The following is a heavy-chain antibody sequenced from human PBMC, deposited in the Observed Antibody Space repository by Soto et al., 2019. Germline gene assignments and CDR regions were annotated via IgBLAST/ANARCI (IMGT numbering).Heavy chain of an antibody. CDR2: ISYDGSNK. CDR1: GFTFSSYG. CDR3: AKDSLAYCGGDCYSPVY. D-gene: IGHD2-21*02. J-gene: IGHJ4*02. Sequence: QVQLVESGGGVVQPGRSLRLSCAASGFTFSSYGMHWVRQAPGKGLEWVAVISYDGSNKYYADSVKGRFTISRDNSKNTLYLQMNSLRAEDTAVYYCAKDSLAYCGGDCYSPVYWGQGTLVTVSS. V-gene: IGHV3-30*18.